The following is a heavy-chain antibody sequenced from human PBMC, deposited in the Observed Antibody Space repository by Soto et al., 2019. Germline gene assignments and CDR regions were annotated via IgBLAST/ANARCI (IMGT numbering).Heavy chain of an antibody. CDR3: ARGMTTVTTFDY. Sequence: SETLSLTCTVSGDSIISYYWSWIRQPPGKGLEWIGYIYYSGSTNYNPSLKSRVTISVDRSKNQFSLKLSSVTAADTAVYYCARGMTTVTTFDYWGQGTLVTVPQ. J-gene: IGHJ4*02. D-gene: IGHD4-4*01. CDR1: GDSIISYY. V-gene: IGHV4-59*12. CDR2: IYYSGST.